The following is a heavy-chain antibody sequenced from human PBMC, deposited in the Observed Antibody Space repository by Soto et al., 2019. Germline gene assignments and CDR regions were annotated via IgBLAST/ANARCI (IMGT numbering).Heavy chain of an antibody. CDR2: MNPNSGNT. Sequence: ASVKVSCKASGYTFTSCDVTWVRQAPGQGLEWMGWMNPNSGNTGYAQKFQGRVTMTRDTSISTAYMELSSLTTDDTAVYYCAKDRHPGGVWDIDWWGQGARVTVSS. D-gene: IGHD1-26*01. CDR1: GYTFTSCD. J-gene: IGHJ4*02. CDR3: AKDRHPGGVWDIDW. V-gene: IGHV1-8*01.